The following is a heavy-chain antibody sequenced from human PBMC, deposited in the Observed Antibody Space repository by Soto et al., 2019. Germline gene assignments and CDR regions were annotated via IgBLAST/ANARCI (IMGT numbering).Heavy chain of an antibody. V-gene: IGHV3-23*01. J-gene: IGHJ4*02. CDR3: AKGSADGRPYYFDY. CDR1: GFTFSRYA. D-gene: IGHD2-15*01. CDR2: IGGGAGAS. Sequence: GGSLRLSCAASGFTFSRYAMSWVRQAPGKGLEWVSGIGGGAGASYSADSVKGRFTISRDNSENTLYLQMNSLRAEDTAVYYCAKGSADGRPYYFDYWGQGILVTGSS.